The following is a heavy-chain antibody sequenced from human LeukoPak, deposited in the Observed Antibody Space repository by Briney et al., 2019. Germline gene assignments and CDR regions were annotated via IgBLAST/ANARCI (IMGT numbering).Heavy chain of an antibody. D-gene: IGHD6-19*01. V-gene: IGHV3-30*18. J-gene: IGHJ4*02. CDR2: ISYDGSNK. CDR1: GFTFSHYG. CDR3: AKVGSSGLYFDY. Sequence: PGGSLRLSCAASGFTFSHYGIHWVRQAPGKGLEWVAVISYDGSNKYYADSVKGRFTISRDNSKNTLYLQMNSLRAEDTAVYYCAKVGSSGLYFDYWGQGTLVTVPS.